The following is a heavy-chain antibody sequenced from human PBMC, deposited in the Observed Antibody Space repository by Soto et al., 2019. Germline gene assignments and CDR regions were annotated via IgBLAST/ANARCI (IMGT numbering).Heavy chain of an antibody. D-gene: IGHD3-10*01. Sequence: QVQLQESGPGLVKPSETLSLTCTVSGGSISSYYWSWIRQPAGKGLEWIGRIYTSGSTNYNPSLKSRVTMSVDTYKNQFSLKLSSVTAADTAVYYCAREGESGVWRYYYGMDVWGQGTTVTVSS. CDR3: AREGESGVWRYYYGMDV. CDR1: GGSISSYY. V-gene: IGHV4-4*07. CDR2: IYTSGST. J-gene: IGHJ6*02.